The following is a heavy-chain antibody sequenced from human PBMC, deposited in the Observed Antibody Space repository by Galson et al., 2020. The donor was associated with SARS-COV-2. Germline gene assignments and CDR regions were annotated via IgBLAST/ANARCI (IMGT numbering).Heavy chain of an antibody. D-gene: IGHD3-9*01. V-gene: IGHV3-30-3*01. J-gene: IGHJ6*02. CDR3: ARGKLRYFDWSILNSCYYYYGMDV. CDR1: GFTFSSYA. Sequence: QAGGSLRLSCAASGFTFSSYAMHWVRQAPGKGLEWVAVISYDGSNKYYADSVKGRFTISRDNSKNTLYLQMNSLRAEDTAVYYCARGKLRYFDWSILNSCYYYYGMDVWGQVTTVTVSS. CDR2: ISYDGSNK.